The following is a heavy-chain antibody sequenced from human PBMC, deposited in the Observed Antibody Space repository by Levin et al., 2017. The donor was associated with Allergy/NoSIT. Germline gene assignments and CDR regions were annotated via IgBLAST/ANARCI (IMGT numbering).Heavy chain of an antibody. CDR2: IYWDDEK. Sequence: SGPTLVKPTQTLTLTCTFSGFSLTTNNVGVGWIRQPPGKALEWLALIYWDDEKRYRPSLKSRLTITKDTSKNQVLLTLTNVDPVDTATYYCAHGLSDFDFWGQGTLVTVSS. J-gene: IGHJ4*02. CDR3: AHGLSDFDF. CDR1: GFSLTTNNVG. D-gene: IGHD3-16*02. V-gene: IGHV2-5*02.